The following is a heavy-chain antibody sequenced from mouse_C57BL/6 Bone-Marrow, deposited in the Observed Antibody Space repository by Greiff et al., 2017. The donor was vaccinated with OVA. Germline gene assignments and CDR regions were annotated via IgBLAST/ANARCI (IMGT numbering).Heavy chain of an antibody. V-gene: IGHV1-22*01. D-gene: IGHD2-2*01. CDR2: INPNNGGT. CDR1: GYTFTDYN. J-gene: IGHJ1*03. CDR3: AMLLWLRFWYFDV. Sequence: EVQLQESGPELVKPGASVKMSCKASGYTFTDYNMHWVKQSHGKSLEWIGYINPNNGGTSYNQKFKGKATLTVNKSSSTAYMELRSLTSEDSAVYYCAMLLWLRFWYFDVWGTGTTVTVSS.